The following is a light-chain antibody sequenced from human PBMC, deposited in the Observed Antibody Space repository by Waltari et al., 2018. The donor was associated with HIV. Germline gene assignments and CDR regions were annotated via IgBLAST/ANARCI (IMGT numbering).Light chain of an antibody. V-gene: IGLV1-40*01. CDR1: SSNIGAGYD. J-gene: IGLJ2*01. Sequence: QSLLTQPPSVSGAPGQRVTISCPGSSSNIGAGYDVHWYQQLPGTAPKLLIYGNSNRPSGVPDRFSGSKSDTSASLAITGLRAEDEADYYCQSYDSSLSGDVVFGGGTSLTVL. CDR2: GNS. CDR3: QSYDSSLSGDVV.